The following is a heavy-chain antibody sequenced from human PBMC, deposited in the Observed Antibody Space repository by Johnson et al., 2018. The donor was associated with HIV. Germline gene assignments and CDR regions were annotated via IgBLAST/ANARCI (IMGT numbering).Heavy chain of an antibody. CDR3: ARVQVTYDYDSSAYPAFDI. J-gene: IGHJ3*02. CDR2: ISYDGSNK. Sequence: VQLVESGGGVVQPGRSLRLSCAASGFTFTSYALHWVRQAPGKGLEWVAVISYDGSNKYYADSVKGRFTISRDISKNTLYLLMNSLRPDDTAVYYCARVQVTYDYDSSAYPAFDIWGQGTMVTVSS. D-gene: IGHD3-22*01. CDR1: GFTFTSYA. V-gene: IGHV3-30-3*01.